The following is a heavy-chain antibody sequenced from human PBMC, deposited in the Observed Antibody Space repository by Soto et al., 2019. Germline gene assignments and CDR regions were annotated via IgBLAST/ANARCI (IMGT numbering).Heavy chain of an antibody. CDR3: TRDDGYDLWRAGYYGMDV. D-gene: IGHD3-3*01. CDR2: IRSKAYGGTT. CDR1: GFTFGDYA. V-gene: IGHV3-49*04. Sequence: GGSLRLSCTASGFTFGDYAMSWVRQAPGKGLEWVGFIRSKAYGGTTEYAASVKGRFTISRDDSKSIAYLQMNSLKTEDTAVYYCTRDDGYDLWRAGYYGMDVWGQGTKVTVYS. J-gene: IGHJ6*02.